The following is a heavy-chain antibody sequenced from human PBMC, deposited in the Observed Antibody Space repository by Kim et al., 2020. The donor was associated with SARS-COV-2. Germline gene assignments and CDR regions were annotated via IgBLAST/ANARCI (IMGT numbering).Heavy chain of an antibody. D-gene: IGHD6-13*01. V-gene: IGHV1-69*04. J-gene: IGHJ4*02. CDR3: ARAAGIAEITIDY. Sequence: YAQTFQGRVTITADKSTSTAYMELSSLRSEDTAVYYCARAAGIAEITIDYWGQGTLVTVPQ.